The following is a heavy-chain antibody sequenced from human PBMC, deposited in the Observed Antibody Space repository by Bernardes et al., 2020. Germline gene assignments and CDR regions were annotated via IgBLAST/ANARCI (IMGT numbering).Heavy chain of an antibody. V-gene: IGHV3-23*01. D-gene: IGHD6-19*01. Sequence: GGSLRLSCAASGLTFSDYAMTWVRQAPGKGLEWVSAISDSGTTANYADSVKGRFTISRDNSKSTLYLQLNVLRAEDTAVYYCAKAVYSSVWWRTFDCRGQGTLVTVSS. CDR3: AKAVYSSVWWRTFDC. J-gene: IGHJ4*02. CDR2: ISDSGTTA. CDR1: GLTFSDYA.